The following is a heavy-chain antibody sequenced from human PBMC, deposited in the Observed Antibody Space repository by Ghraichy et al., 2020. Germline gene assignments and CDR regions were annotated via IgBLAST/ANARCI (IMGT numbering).Heavy chain of an antibody. Sequence: ASVKVSCKASGYTFTGYYMHWVRQAPGQGLEWMGWINPNSGGTNYAQKFQGRVTMTRDTSISTAYMELSRLRSDDTAVYYCARDLGVGVVITSSFYYYYGMDVWGQGTTVTVSS. J-gene: IGHJ6*02. CDR3: ARDLGVGVVITSSFYYYYGMDV. V-gene: IGHV1-2*02. CDR2: INPNSGGT. CDR1: GYTFTGYY. D-gene: IGHD3-3*01.